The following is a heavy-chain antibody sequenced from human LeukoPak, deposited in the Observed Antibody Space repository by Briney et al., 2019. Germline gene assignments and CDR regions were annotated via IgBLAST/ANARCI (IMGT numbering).Heavy chain of an antibody. J-gene: IGHJ4*02. CDR3: ARGSYGSDY. Sequence: SVKVSCKASGYTFTSYYMHWVRQAPGQGLEWMGGIIPIFGTANYAQKFQGRVTITADESTSTAYMELSSLRSEDTAVYYCARGSYGSDYWGQGTLVTVSS. V-gene: IGHV1-69*13. D-gene: IGHD5-18*01. CDR1: GYTFTSYY. CDR2: IIPIFGTA.